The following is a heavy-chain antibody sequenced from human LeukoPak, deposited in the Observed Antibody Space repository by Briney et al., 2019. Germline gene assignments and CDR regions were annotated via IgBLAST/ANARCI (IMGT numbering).Heavy chain of an antibody. CDR3: AREGKIGYYYYGMDV. D-gene: IGHD2/OR15-2a*01. J-gene: IGHJ6*02. V-gene: IGHV1-18*01. Sequence: ASVKVSCKASGYTFTSYGISWVRQAPGQGLEWMGWISAYNGNTNYAQKLQGRATMTTDTSTSTAYMELRSLRSDDTAVYYCAREGKIGYYYYGMDVWGQGTTVTVSS. CDR1: GYTFTSYG. CDR2: ISAYNGNT.